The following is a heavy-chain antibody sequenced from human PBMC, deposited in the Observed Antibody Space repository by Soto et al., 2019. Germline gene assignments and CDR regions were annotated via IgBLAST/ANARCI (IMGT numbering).Heavy chain of an antibody. CDR1: GYTLTELS. CDR2: FDPEDGET. CDR3: ATVAYCGGDCYYYFDY. D-gene: IGHD2-21*02. J-gene: IGHJ4*02. Sequence: GASVKDSCKVSGYTLTELSMHSVRQAPGKGLEWMGGFDPEDGETIYAQKFQGRVTMTEDTSTDTAYMELSSLRSEDTAVYYCATVAYCGGDCYYYFDYWGQGTLVTVSS. V-gene: IGHV1-24*01.